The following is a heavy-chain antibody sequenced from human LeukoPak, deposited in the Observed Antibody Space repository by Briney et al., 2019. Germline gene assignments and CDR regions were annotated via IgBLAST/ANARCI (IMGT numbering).Heavy chain of an antibody. D-gene: IGHD2-15*01. Sequence: SSETLSLTCTVSGGSISSYYWSWIRQPPGKGLEWIGYIYYSGSTNYNPSLKSRVTISVDTSKNQFSLKLSSVTAADTAVYYCARDAGGSSFIPMDVWGQGTTVTVSS. J-gene: IGHJ6*02. CDR1: GGSISSYY. CDR2: IYYSGST. CDR3: ARDAGGSSFIPMDV. V-gene: IGHV4-59*01.